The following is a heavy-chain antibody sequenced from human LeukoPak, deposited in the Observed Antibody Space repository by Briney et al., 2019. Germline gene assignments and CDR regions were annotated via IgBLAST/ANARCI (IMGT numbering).Heavy chain of an antibody. CDR3: ATELGFYFDY. V-gene: IGHV4-61*02. CDR1: SGSIRSSNYH. CDR2: IYSSGTT. Sequence: SQTLYLTCTVSSGSIRSSNYHWHWIRQPAGKGLEWIGRIYSSGTTNYNPSLKSRVTISVDTSKNQFSLKLSSVTAADTAVYYCATELGFYFDYWGQGTLVTVSS. J-gene: IGHJ4*02. D-gene: IGHD7-27*01.